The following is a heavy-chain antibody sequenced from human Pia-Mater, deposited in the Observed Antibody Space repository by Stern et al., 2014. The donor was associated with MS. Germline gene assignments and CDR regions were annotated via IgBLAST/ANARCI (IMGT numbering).Heavy chain of an antibody. CDR1: GFRFDDYA. J-gene: IGHJ6*02. D-gene: IGHD2-15*01. CDR2: ISWSRGKI. Sequence: EVQLVESGGDLVQPGRSLRLSCAASGFRFDDYAMYWVRQAPGKGLEWVSGISWSRGKIGYADSVKGRFTISRDNVKNSLFLQMNRLRSEDTASYYCARAIGFCSGGNCEPYYYYGIDVWGQGTRVTVSS. CDR3: ARAIGFCSGGNCEPYYYYGIDV. V-gene: IGHV3-9*01.